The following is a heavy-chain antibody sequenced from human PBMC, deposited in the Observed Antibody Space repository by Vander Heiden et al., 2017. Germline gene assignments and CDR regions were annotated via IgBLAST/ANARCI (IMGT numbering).Heavy chain of an antibody. D-gene: IGHD6-19*01. CDR3: ARHLRLDVYSGRGSSVLYYYYGKDV. Sequence: QVQLVQSGAEVKKPGASVKVSCKASGYTFTSYGISWVRQAPGQGLEWMGWISAYNGNTNYAQKLQGRVTMTTDTSSSTAYMELRSLRSDDTAVYHCARHLRLDVYSGRGSSVLYYYYGKDVRG. CDR2: ISAYNGNT. J-gene: IGHJ6*02. CDR1: GYTFTSYG. V-gene: IGHV1-18*01.